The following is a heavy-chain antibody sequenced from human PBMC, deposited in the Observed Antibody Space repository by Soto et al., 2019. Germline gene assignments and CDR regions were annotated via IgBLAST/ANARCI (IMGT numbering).Heavy chain of an antibody. J-gene: IGHJ4*02. Sequence: QVQLVQSGAEVKNPGASVKVSCKASGYTFTSYGISWVRQAPGQGLEWMGWISAYNGNTNYAQKLQGRVTMTTDTSTRTAYMELRSLGSDDTAVYYCASGWFGEFVYYFDYWGQGTLVTVSS. CDR1: GYTFTSYG. V-gene: IGHV1-18*01. CDR3: ASGWFGEFVYYFDY. D-gene: IGHD3-10*01. CDR2: ISAYNGNT.